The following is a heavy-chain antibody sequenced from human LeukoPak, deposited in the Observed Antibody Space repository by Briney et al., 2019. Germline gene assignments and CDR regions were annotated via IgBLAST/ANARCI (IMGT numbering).Heavy chain of an antibody. Sequence: ASVKVSCTVSGYTLTELSMHWVRQAPGKGLEWMGGFDPEDGETIYAQKFQGRVTMTEDTSTDTAYMELSSLRSEDTAVYYCATAPGRRYYYGSLSFPDYWGQGTLVTVSS. CDR1: GYTLTELS. CDR3: ATAPGRRYYYGSLSFPDY. J-gene: IGHJ4*02. CDR2: FDPEDGET. D-gene: IGHD3-10*01. V-gene: IGHV1-24*01.